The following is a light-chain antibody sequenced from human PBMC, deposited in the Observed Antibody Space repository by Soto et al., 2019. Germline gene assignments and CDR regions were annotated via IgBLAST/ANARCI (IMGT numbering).Light chain of an antibody. CDR3: SSFTTASQYV. Sequence: QSALTQPASVSGSPGQSITISCTGTNSDIGANDYVSWYQQYPGKAPQLMIYQVNDRPAGVSSRFSGSKSGNTASLTISGLQTEDEADYYCSSFTTASQYVFGSGTKVTVL. J-gene: IGLJ1*01. CDR1: NSDIGANDY. V-gene: IGLV2-14*01. CDR2: QVN.